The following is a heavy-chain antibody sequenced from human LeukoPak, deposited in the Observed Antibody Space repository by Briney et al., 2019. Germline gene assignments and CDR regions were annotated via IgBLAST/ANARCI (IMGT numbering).Heavy chain of an antibody. CDR3: ARDSPTSPPAYYGMDV. CDR1: GGSIDNSH. J-gene: IGHJ6*02. V-gene: IGHV4-59*12. Sequence: PSETLSLTCTVSGGSIDNSHWTWIREPPGKGREWIGYIHNRGTTIYNPSLRSRLTVSVDTSKNQLSLRLSSVTAADTAAYFCARDSPTSPPAYYGMDVWGRGTTVTVSS. CDR2: IHNRGTT. D-gene: IGHD2-2*01.